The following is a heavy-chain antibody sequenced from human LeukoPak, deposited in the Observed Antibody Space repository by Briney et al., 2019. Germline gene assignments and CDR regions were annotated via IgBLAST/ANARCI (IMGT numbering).Heavy chain of an antibody. Sequence: PSETLSLTCTVSGGFISSYYWSWIRQPPGKGLEWIGYIYYSGSTNYNPSLKSRVTISVDTSKNQFSLKLSSVTAADTAVYYCARFSGSAGFDYWGQGTLVTVSS. CDR1: GGFISSYY. V-gene: IGHV4-59*01. CDR3: ARFSGSAGFDY. J-gene: IGHJ4*02. D-gene: IGHD3-10*01. CDR2: IYYSGST.